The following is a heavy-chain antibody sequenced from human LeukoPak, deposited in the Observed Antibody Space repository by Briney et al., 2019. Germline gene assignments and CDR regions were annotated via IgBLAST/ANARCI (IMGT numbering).Heavy chain of an antibody. J-gene: IGHJ4*02. V-gene: IGHV1-46*04. CDR1: GYTFTTHW. Sequence: ASVKVSCKASGYTFTTHWMHWVRQAPGQGLEWMGSIIPSGGSTTYAQKLQGRVTLTRDMSTSTVYMELSSLTSEDTAVYYCARLGGGGPYGDYWGQGTLVTSPQ. CDR2: IIPSGGST. D-gene: IGHD1-26*01. CDR3: ARLGGGGPYGDY.